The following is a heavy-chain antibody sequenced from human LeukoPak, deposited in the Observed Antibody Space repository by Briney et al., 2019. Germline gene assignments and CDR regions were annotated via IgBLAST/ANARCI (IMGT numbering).Heavy chain of an antibody. J-gene: IGHJ4*02. D-gene: IGHD3-3*01. Sequence: SVKVSCKASGGTFSSYAISWVRQAPGQGLEWMGGIIPIFGTANYAQKFQGRVTITADESTSTAYMELSSLRSEDTAVYYCARCPFYDFWSGYLDYWGQGTLVTVSS. CDR1: GGTFSSYA. CDR2: IIPIFGTA. V-gene: IGHV1-69*13. CDR3: ARCPFYDFWSGYLDY.